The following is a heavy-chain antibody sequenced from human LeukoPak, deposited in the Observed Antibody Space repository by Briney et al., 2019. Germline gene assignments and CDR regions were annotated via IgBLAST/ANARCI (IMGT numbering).Heavy chain of an antibody. Sequence: PGGSLRLSCTASGFTFSSYGMHWVRQAPGKGLEWVSFIRFDGSEKYYADSVRGRFTISRDNSKNTLSLQMNSLRAEDTALYYCAKDVYDCSGGSCPQYCYVMDVWGQGTTVTVSS. CDR3: AKDVYDCSGGSCPQYCYVMDV. CDR1: GFTFSSYG. V-gene: IGHV3-30*02. J-gene: IGHJ6*02. CDR2: IRFDGSEK. D-gene: IGHD2-15*01.